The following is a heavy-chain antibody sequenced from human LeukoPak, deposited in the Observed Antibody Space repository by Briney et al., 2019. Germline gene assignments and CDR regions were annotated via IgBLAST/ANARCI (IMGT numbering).Heavy chain of an antibody. V-gene: IGHV3-53*01. Sequence: GGSLRLSCAASGFTFSRNYMSWVRQAPGKGLEWVSIIYSGGYTDYADSVKGRFTISRDNSKNTLYLQVNSLTAEDTAMYYCAREQRGSGSYYTYYFDYWGQGTLVTVSS. D-gene: IGHD3-10*01. CDR2: IYSGGYT. CDR3: AREQRGSGSYYTYYFDY. J-gene: IGHJ4*02. CDR1: GFTFSRNY.